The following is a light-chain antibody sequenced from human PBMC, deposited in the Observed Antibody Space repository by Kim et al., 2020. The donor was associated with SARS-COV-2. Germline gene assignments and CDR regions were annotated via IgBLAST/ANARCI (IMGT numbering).Light chain of an antibody. CDR2: DKN. V-gene: IGLV3-19*01. Sequence: SSELTQDPAVSVALGQTVRITCQGDSLTRYYASWYQQGPGQAPLLVIYDKNNRPSGIPDRFSGSSSGNTASLTITGAQAEDEADYYCNSRDSSGSRVFGGGTQLTVL. J-gene: IGLJ3*02. CDR1: SLTRYY. CDR3: NSRDSSGSRV.